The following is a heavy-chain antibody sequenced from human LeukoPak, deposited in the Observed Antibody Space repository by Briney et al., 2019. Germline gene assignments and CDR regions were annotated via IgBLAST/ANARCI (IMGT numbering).Heavy chain of an antibody. CDR3: ARVRWVATEYYLDY. CDR1: GASISSYY. CDR2: ISASGST. D-gene: IGHD2-15*01. Sequence: PSETLSLTCTVSGASISSYYWSWIRQPPGKGLEWIGRISASGSTNYNPSLKSRVTVSVDTSKNQFSLKLSSVTAADTAVYCARVRWVATEYYLDYWGQGTLVTVSS. V-gene: IGHV4-4*07. J-gene: IGHJ4*02.